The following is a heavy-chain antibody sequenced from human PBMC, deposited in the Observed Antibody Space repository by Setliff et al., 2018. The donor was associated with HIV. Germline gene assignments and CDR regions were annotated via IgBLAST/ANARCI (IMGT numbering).Heavy chain of an antibody. CDR2: INPNNGGT. V-gene: IGHV1-2*02. J-gene: IGHJ4*02. CDR3: ARDYYDSSGYIFFPGLPDY. Sequence: ASVKVSCKASGYTFTGYYMHWVRQAPGQGLEWMGWINPNNGGTNYAQQFQGRVTMTRDTSISTAYMELGRLRSDDTAVYYCARDYYDSSGYIFFPGLPDYWGQGTLVTVSS. CDR1: GYTFTGYY. D-gene: IGHD3-22*01.